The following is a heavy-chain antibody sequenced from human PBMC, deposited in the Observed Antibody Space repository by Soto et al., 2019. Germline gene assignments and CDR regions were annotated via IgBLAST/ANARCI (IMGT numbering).Heavy chain of an antibody. Sequence: PGGSLRLSCAASGFTLSSSEMNWVRQAPGKGLEWVSYFGSSGNTKYYADSVKGRFTISRDNAKNSLYLQMNSLRAEDTAVYYCARGLEYYFKPGVFDIWGQGTMVTVSS. D-gene: IGHD1-26*01. CDR2: FGSSGNTK. CDR3: ARGLEYYFKPGVFDI. V-gene: IGHV3-48*03. CDR1: GFTLSSSE. J-gene: IGHJ3*02.